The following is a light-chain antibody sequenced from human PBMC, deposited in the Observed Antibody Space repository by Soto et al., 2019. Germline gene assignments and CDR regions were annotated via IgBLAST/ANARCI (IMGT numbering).Light chain of an antibody. Sequence: QSALTQPPSASGSPGQSVTISCTGTSRDVGGYNYVSWYQQHPGKAPKLMIYQVTKRPSGVPDRFSASKSGNTASLTVSGLQAEDEADYYCSSYSGTNNYVFGTGTKLTVL. V-gene: IGLV2-8*01. CDR3: SSYSGTNNYV. J-gene: IGLJ1*01. CDR2: QVT. CDR1: SRDVGGYNY.